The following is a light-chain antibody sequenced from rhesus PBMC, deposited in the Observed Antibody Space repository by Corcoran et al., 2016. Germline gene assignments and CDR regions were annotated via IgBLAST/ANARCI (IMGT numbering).Light chain of an antibody. CDR3: QQGYNTPSS. V-gene: IGKV1-18*01. J-gene: IGKJ2*01. CDR1: QGISSW. Sequence: DIQMTQSTSSLSASVGDKVTITCRASQGISSWLAWYQRKPGKAPRLLIYASSSLQSGVPSRFSGSGSGTDYTLTISSLQPEDFATYYCQQGYNTPSSFGQGTKVEIK. CDR2: ASS.